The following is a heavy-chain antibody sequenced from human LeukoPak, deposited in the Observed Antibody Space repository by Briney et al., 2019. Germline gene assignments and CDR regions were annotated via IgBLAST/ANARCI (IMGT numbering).Heavy chain of an antibody. CDR1: GYTFTSYD. V-gene: IGHV1-8*03. J-gene: IGHJ5*02. CDR2: MNPNSGNT. CDR3: ARGPLRGVRQKNWFDP. D-gene: IGHD3-10*01. Sequence: APVKVSCKASGYTFTSYDINWVRQATGQGLEWMGWMNPNSGNTGYAQKFQGRVTITRNTSISTAYMELSSLRSEDTAVYYCARGPLRGVRQKNWFDPWGQGTLVTVSS.